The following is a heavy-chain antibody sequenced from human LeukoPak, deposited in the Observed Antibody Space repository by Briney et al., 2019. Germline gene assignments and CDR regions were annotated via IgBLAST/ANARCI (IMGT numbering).Heavy chain of an antibody. CDR2: ISSSSSTI. Sequence: PGGSLRLSCAASGFTFSSYSMNWVRQAPGKGLEWVSYISSSSSTIYYADSVKGRFTISRDDAKNSLYMQMNSLRAEDTAVYYCARGEDFWSGSYFDYWGQGTLVTVSS. V-gene: IGHV3-48*01. CDR1: GFTFSSYS. J-gene: IGHJ4*02. D-gene: IGHD3-3*01. CDR3: ARGEDFWSGSYFDY.